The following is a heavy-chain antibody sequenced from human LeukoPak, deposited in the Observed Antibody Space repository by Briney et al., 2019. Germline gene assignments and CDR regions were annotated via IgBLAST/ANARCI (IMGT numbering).Heavy chain of an antibody. CDR3: ARGWDRWLHQWALYFDY. V-gene: IGHV1-2*02. CDR2: INPNSGGT. D-gene: IGHD5-24*01. J-gene: IGHJ4*02. CDR1: GYTFTGYY. Sequence: ASVKVSCKASGYTFTGYYMHWVRQAPGQGLEWMGWINPNSGGTNYAQKFQGRVTMTRDTSISTAYMELSRLRSDDTAVYYCARGWDRWLHQWALYFDYWGQGTLVTVSS.